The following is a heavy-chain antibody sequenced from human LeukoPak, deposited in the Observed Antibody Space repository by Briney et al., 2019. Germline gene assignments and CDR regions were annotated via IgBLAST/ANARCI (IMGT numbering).Heavy chain of an antibody. D-gene: IGHD6-13*01. CDR3: ARVGVAAAGIVY. Sequence: PSETLSLTCTVSGGSISSSSYYWGWIRQPPGKGLEWIGSIYYSGSTYYNPSLKSRVTISVDTSKNQFSLKLSSVTAADTAVYYCARVGVAAAGIVYWGQGTLVTVSS. CDR2: IYYSGST. V-gene: IGHV4-39*07. CDR1: GGSISSSSYY. J-gene: IGHJ4*02.